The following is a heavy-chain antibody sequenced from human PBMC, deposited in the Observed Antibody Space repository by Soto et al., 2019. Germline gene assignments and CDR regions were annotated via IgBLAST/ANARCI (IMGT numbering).Heavy chain of an antibody. D-gene: IGHD3-16*01. Sequence: QVQLVESGGGVVQPGRSLRLSCAASGFTFRIYSMHWVRQSPGKGLEWVAVMSYDGTNKYYGESVKGRFTISRDNSENTLYLQMNSLRVEDTAVYYCARDATFGTKGGSFDIWGHGTLVTVSS. CDR3: ARDATFGTKGGSFDI. CDR1: GFTFRIYS. J-gene: IGHJ3*02. V-gene: IGHV3-33*01. CDR2: MSYDGTNK.